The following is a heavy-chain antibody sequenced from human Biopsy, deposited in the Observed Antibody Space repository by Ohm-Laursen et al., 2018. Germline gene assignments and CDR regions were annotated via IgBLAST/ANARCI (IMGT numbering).Heavy chain of an antibody. CDR3: ASDLSGDPSAFDY. D-gene: IGHD4-17*01. J-gene: IGHJ4*02. V-gene: IGHV3-23*01. CDR2: IDSSAAST. CDR1: GFTFKNHA. Sequence: SLRLSCAASGFTFKNHAMNWVRQAPGKGLDWVSSIDSSAASTFYADSVKGRFTISRDNSKNTLFLQMNSLRAADTAIYYCASDLSGDPSAFDYWGQGTPVTVSS.